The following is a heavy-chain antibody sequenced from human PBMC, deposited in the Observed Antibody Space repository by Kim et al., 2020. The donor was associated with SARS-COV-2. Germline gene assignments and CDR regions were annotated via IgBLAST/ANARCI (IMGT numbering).Heavy chain of an antibody. V-gene: IGHV3-21*01. CDR2: ISSSSSYI. Sequence: GGSLRLSCAASGFTFGSYSMNWVRQAPGKGLEWVSSISSSSSYIYYADSVKGRFTISRDNAKNSLYLQMNSLRAEDTAVYYCARDMGEVSKYYDFWSGYYTTNWFDPWGQGTLVTVSS. D-gene: IGHD3-3*01. CDR3: ARDMGEVSKYYDFWSGYYTTNWFDP. J-gene: IGHJ5*02. CDR1: GFTFGSYS.